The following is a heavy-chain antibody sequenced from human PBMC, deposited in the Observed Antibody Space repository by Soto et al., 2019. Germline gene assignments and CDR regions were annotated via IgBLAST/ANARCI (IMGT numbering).Heavy chain of an antibody. V-gene: IGHV3-30*18. CDR1: GFTFSSYG. J-gene: IGHJ4*02. CDR3: AKDWTKSYGDFDY. Sequence: QVQLVESGGGVVQPGRSLRLSCAASGFTFSSYGMHWVRQAPGKGLEWVAVISCDGSNKYYADSVKGRFTISRDNSKNTLYLQMNSLRAEDTAVYYCAKDWTKSYGDFDYWGQGTLVTVSS. CDR2: ISCDGSNK. D-gene: IGHD3-3*01.